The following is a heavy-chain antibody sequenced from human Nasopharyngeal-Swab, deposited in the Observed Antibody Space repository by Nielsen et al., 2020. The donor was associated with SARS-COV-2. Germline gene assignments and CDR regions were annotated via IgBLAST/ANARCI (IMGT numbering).Heavy chain of an antibody. J-gene: IGHJ4*02. D-gene: IGHD6-25*01. V-gene: IGHV4-34*01. CDR1: GGSSSGYY. CDR3: ARTSSGRRFDY. CDR2: INHSGST. Sequence: SETLSLTCAVYGGSSSGYYWSWIRQPPGKGLEWIGEINHSGSTNYNPSLKSRVTISVDTSKNQFSLKLSSVTAADTAVYYCARTSSGRRFDYWGQGTLVTVSS.